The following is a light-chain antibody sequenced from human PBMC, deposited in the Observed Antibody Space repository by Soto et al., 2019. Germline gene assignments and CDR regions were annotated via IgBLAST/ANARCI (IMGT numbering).Light chain of an antibody. CDR1: QTIANY. CDR2: STS. V-gene: IGKV1-39*01. CDR3: QQSYSFTRT. Sequence: DIQMTQSPSSLSASVGDRVTITCRASQTIANYLYWYQQQPGKAPKLLIYSTSTLQTEVPSRFSGSGSGTDFTLTINSLQPEDFGTYYCQQSYSFTRTFGQGTKVDIX. J-gene: IGKJ1*01.